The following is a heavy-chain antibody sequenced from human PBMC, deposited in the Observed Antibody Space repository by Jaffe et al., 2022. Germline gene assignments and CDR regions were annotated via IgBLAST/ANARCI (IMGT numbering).Heavy chain of an antibody. Sequence: QVQLVQSGAEVKKPGASVKVSCKASGYTFTGYYMHWVRQAPGQGLEWMGWINPNSGGTNYAQKFQGRVTMTRDTSISTAYMELSRLRSDDTAVYYCARVGGCSSTSCYYAYMDVWGKGTTVTVSS. CDR1: GYTFTGYY. D-gene: IGHD2-2*01. CDR2: INPNSGGT. CDR3: ARVGGCSSTSCYYAYMDV. J-gene: IGHJ6*03. V-gene: IGHV1-2*02.